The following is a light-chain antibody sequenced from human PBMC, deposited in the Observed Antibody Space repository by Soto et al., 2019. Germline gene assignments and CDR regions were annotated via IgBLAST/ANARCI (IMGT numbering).Light chain of an antibody. Sequence: QSVLTQPASVSGSPGQSITISRTGTSSDVGAYNFVSWYRQHPGKAPKLIIYNVSDRPSGVSNRFSGSKSANTASLTISGLQAEDEADYYCTSSTSRGTYVFGTGTKLTVL. CDR1: SSDVGAYNF. CDR3: TSSTSRGTYV. CDR2: NVS. V-gene: IGLV2-14*03. J-gene: IGLJ1*01.